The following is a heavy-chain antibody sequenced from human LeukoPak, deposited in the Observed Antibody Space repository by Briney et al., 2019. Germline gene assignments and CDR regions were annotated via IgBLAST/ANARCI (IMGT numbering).Heavy chain of an antibody. CDR1: GYTFTGYY. CDR2: INPDSGDT. D-gene: IGHD1-26*01. V-gene: IGHV1-2*06. Sequence: ASVKVSXKASGYTFTGYYMHWVRQAPGQGLEWMGRINPDSGDTNYAQKFQGRVTMTRDTSINTAYTELSRLTSDDTAVYYCARDRLGNYYLFDFWGQGTLVTVSS. CDR3: ARDRLGNYYLFDF. J-gene: IGHJ4*02.